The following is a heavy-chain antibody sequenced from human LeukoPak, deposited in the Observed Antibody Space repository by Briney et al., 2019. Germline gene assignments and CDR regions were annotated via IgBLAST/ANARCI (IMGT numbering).Heavy chain of an antibody. CDR1: GGSISSYY. CDR3: ARTNRYYYDSSGYSYYFDY. CDR2: IYYSGST. D-gene: IGHD3-22*01. V-gene: IGHV4-59*08. Sequence: SETLSLTCTVSGGSISSYYWSWIRQPPGKGLEWIGYIYYSGSTNYNPSLKSRVTISVDTSKNQFSLKLSFVTAADTAVYYCARTNRYYYDSSGYSYYFDYWGQGTLVTVSS. J-gene: IGHJ4*02.